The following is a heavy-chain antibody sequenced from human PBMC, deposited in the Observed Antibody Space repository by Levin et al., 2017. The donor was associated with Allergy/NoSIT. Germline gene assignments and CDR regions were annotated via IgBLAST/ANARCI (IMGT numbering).Heavy chain of an antibody. J-gene: IGHJ4*02. V-gene: IGHV1-69*01. CDR1: GGTFNSFA. CDR2: IVPMFGLT. D-gene: IGHD5-18*01. Sequence: GGSLRLSCKASGGTFNSFAITWVRQVPGQGLEWMGGIVPMFGLTAYAQKFQGRLTITADASTSTAYMELSGLRSEDTALYYCATINTAMVTALVYWGQGTLVTVSS. CDR3: ATINTAMVTALVY.